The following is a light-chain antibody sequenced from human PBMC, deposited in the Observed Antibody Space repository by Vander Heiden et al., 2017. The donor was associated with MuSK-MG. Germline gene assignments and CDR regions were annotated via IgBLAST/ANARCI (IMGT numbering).Light chain of an antibody. CDR2: DAS. CDR3: QQYDDVPIT. V-gene: IGKV1-33*01. Sequence: DIQMTQSPSSLSASVGDRVTITFQASQQIGTYLNWYQQKPGKAPDLLIFDASNLKTRVPSRFTGSGSGTDFTFTISSLHPEDFATYYCQQYDDVPITFGQGTRLEI. CDR1: QQIGTY. J-gene: IGKJ5*01.